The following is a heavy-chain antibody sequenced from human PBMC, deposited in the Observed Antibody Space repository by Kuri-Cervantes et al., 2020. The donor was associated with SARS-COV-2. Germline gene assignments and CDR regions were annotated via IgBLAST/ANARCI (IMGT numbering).Heavy chain of an antibody. CDR2: VYYSGST. V-gene: IGHV4-39*01. Sequence: GSLRLSCIVSGGSISSGSSYWGWIRQPPGKGLEWIGSVYYSGSTYYNPSLKSRVTISVDTSKNQFSLKLSSVTAADTAVYYCVNGYYYYMDVWGKGTTVTVSS. J-gene: IGHJ6*03. CDR1: GGSISSGSSY. CDR3: VNGYYYYMDV.